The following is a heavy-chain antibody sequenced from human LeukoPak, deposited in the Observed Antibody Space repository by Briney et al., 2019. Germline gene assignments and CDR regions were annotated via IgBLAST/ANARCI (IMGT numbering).Heavy chain of an antibody. CDR1: GGSISSYY. CDR3: ARHRGDFDWLPYYFDY. CDR2: IYYSGST. V-gene: IGHV4-59*08. D-gene: IGHD3-9*01. J-gene: IGHJ4*02. Sequence: SETLSLTCTVSGGSISSYYWSWIRQPPGKGLEWIGYIYYSGSTNYNPSLKSRVTISVDTSKNQFSLKLSSVTAADTAGYYCARHRGDFDWLPYYFDYWGQGTLVTVSS.